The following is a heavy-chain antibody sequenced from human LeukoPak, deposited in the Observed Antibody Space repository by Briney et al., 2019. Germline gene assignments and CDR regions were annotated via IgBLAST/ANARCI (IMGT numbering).Heavy chain of an antibody. D-gene: IGHD3-3*01. CDR2: INXSGST. J-gene: IGHJ3*02. CDR1: GSFXGDY. V-gene: IGHV4-34*01. Sequence: GSFXGDYXXXIRXRPXKGVXXXXEINXSGSTNYNPFLKRRGNISVDANKNKLSLKLSSVTPADTAVYYCATDSSPTIFGVVRQRRNDIWGQGTMVTVSS. CDR3: ATDSSPTIFGVVRQRRNDI.